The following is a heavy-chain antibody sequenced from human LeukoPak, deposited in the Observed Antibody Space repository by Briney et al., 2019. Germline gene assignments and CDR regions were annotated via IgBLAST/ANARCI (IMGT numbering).Heavy chain of an antibody. CDR2: ISGSGVGT. V-gene: IGHV3-23*01. Sequence: GGSLRLSCAASGFTVSSNYMSWVRQAPGKGLEWVSAISGSGVGTYSADSVKGRFTISRDNSKNTVYLQMNSLRAEDTAVYYCAKSDSSGYSGFNWGQGTLVTVSS. CDR3: AKSDSSGYSGFN. CDR1: GFTVSSNY. J-gene: IGHJ4*02. D-gene: IGHD3-22*01.